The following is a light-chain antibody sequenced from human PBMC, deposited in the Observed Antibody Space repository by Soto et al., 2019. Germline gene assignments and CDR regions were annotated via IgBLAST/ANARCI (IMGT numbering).Light chain of an antibody. CDR2: GNS. CDR1: SSNIGAGYD. Sequence: QSVLTQPPSVSGAPGQRVTISCTGSSSNIGAGYDVHWYQQLPGTAPKLLIYGNSNRPSGVPDRFSGSKSGTSASLAITGLQAEDDADYYCQYYDSSLSGYVFGTGTNVNVL. V-gene: IGLV1-40*01. CDR3: QYYDSSLSGYV. J-gene: IGLJ1*01.